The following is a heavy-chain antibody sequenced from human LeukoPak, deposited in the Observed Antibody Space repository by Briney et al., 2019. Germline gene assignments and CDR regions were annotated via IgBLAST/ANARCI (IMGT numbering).Heavy chain of an antibody. CDR1: GFPFSSYW. J-gene: IGHJ4*02. V-gene: IGHV3-7*04. CDR2: IKQDGSKK. Sequence: GGSLRLSCVASGFPFSSYWMTWVRQAPGKGLEWVADIKQDGSKKSHVDSVKGRFTISRDNAKNSLYLQMNSLRAEDTAIYYCTRVGYIDEGIDYWGQGTLVTVSS. CDR3: TRVGYIDEGIDY. D-gene: IGHD5-24*01.